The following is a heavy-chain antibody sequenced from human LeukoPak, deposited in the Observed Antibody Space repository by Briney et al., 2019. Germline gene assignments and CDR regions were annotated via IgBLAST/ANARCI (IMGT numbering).Heavy chain of an antibody. J-gene: IGHJ4*02. CDR3: ARDPPFIIGTTFFDY. D-gene: IGHD1-20*01. CDR2: ISSSSSYI. V-gene: IGHV3-21*01. Sequence: GGSLSLSCAASGFTFSTYSMKWVRQAPGKGLEWVSSISSSSSYIYYADSVKGRFTISRDNAKNSLYLQMNSLTAEDTAVYYCARDPPFIIGTTFFDYWGQGTLVTVSS. CDR1: GFTFSTYS.